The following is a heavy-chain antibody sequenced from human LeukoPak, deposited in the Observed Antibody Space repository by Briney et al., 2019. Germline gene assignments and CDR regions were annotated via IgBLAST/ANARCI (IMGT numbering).Heavy chain of an antibody. CDR2: IYHSGST. V-gene: IGHV4-34*01. Sequence: PSETLSLTCAVYGGSFSGYYWSWIRQPPGKGLEWIGEIYHSGSTNYNPSLKSRVTISVDTSKNQFSLKLSSVTAADTAVYYCARGRWSGSTPYYYYYYYMDVWGKGTTVTVSS. CDR3: ARGRWSGSTPYYYYYYYMDV. CDR1: GGSFSGYY. D-gene: IGHD3-3*01. J-gene: IGHJ6*03.